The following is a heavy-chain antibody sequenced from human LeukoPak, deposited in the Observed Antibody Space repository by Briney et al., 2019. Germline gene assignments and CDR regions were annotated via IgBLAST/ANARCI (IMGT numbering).Heavy chain of an antibody. D-gene: IGHD4-23*01. CDR2: IYYSGST. CDR1: GGSISSYY. Sequence: SKTLSLTCTVSGGSISSYYWSWIRQPPGKGLEWIGYIYYSGSTNYNPSLKSRVTISVDTSKNQFSLKLSSVTAADTAVYYCASRGYGGEGDYWGQGTLVTVSS. V-gene: IGHV4-59*01. CDR3: ASRGYGGEGDY. J-gene: IGHJ4*02.